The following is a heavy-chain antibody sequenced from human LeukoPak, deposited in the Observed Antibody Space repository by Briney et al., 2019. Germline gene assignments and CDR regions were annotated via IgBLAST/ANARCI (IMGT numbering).Heavy chain of an antibody. CDR1: GFTFSSYD. CDR3: ARDLYYYDSSGYFNYYYYYGMDV. D-gene: IGHD3-22*01. J-gene: IGHJ6*02. Sequence: PGGSLRLSCAASGFTFSSYDMHWVRQATGKGLEWVAVIWYDGSNKYYADSVKGRFTISRDNSKNTLYLQMNSLRAEDTAVYYCARDLYYYDSSGYFNYYYYYGMDVWGQGTTVTVSS. V-gene: IGHV3-33*08. CDR2: IWYDGSNK.